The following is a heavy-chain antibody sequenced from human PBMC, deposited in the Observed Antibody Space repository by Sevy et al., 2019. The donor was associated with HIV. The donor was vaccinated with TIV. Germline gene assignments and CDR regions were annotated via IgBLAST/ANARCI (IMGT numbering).Heavy chain of an antibody. CDR1: GYSFTSHW. V-gene: IGHV5-51*01. D-gene: IGHD3-22*01. CDR2: IFPDDSET. Sequence: LKISCKGSGYSFTSHWIGWVRHMPGKGLEWMGIIFPDDSETRYSPSFQGQVTFSAVKSINTAYLQWGSLKASDTAMYYCATSRSGYFDSSGYYIYWGQGTLVTVSS. CDR3: ATSRSGYFDSSGYYIY. J-gene: IGHJ4*02.